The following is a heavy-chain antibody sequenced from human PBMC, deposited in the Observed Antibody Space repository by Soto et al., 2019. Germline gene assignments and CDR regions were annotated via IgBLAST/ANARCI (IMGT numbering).Heavy chain of an antibody. Sequence: SVKVSCKASGDTFSFYSINWVRQAPGLGLEWMGRINPILSVSNYAQKFQGRVTITADKSTSTAYMELSSLRSEDTAMYYCATNYGSGYRAFDYWGQGALVTVSS. V-gene: IGHV1-69*02. CDR2: INPILSVS. D-gene: IGHD3-10*01. CDR3: ATNYGSGYRAFDY. J-gene: IGHJ4*02. CDR1: GDTFSFYS.